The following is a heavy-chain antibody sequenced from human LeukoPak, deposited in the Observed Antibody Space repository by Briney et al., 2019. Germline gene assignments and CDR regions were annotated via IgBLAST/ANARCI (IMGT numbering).Heavy chain of an antibody. J-gene: IGHJ4*02. CDR3: AKLSSGWYSPGY. Sequence: GGSLSLSCAASGFTFSSYVMSWVRQAPGKGLEWVSAISGSGGSTYYADSVKGRFTISRDNSKNTLYLQMNSLRAEDTAVYYCAKLSSGWYSPGYWGQGTLVTVSS. CDR2: ISGSGGST. V-gene: IGHV3-23*01. CDR1: GFTFSSYV. D-gene: IGHD6-19*01.